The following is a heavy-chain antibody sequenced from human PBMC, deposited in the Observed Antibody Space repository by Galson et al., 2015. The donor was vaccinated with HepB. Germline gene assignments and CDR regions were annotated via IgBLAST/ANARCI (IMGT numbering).Heavy chain of an antibody. CDR1: GFTFSSFR. CDR2: IKQDGSEK. CDR3: ARALKAVTMARITAVRGVSFDY. Sequence: SLRLSCAASGFTFSSFRMSWVRQAPGKGLEWVANIKQDGSEKYYVDSVKGRFTISRDNAKNSLYLQMNSLRAEDTAVYYCARALKAVTMARITAVRGVSFDYWGQGTLVTVSS. D-gene: IGHD5-24*01. J-gene: IGHJ4*02. V-gene: IGHV3-7*01.